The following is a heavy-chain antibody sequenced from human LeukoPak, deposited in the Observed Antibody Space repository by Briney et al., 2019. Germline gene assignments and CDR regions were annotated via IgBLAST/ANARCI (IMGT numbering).Heavy chain of an antibody. CDR2: ISYDGSNK. CDR3: ASILRSSSGYYFDY. Sequence: GGSLRLSCAASGFSFSSYAVHWVRQAPGKGLEWVAVISYDGSNKYYADSVKGRFTISRDNSKNTLYLQMNSLRAEDTAVYYCASILRSSSGYYFDYWGQGTLVTVSS. J-gene: IGHJ4*02. V-gene: IGHV3-30-3*01. CDR1: GFSFSSYA. D-gene: IGHD3-10*01.